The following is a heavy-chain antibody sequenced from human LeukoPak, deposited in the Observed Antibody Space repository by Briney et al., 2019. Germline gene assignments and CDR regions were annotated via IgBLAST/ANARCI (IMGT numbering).Heavy chain of an antibody. Sequence: SETLSLTCTVSGASISPYYWSWIRQPPGKRLVWFGYIYYSGSTNYNPSFKSRVTISVDTSKNHFSLKLSSVTVADTAVYYCARDNGDYDFWSGYSNWFDPWGQGTLVTVSS. CDR3: ARDNGDYDFWSGYSNWFDP. V-gene: IGHV4-59*01. CDR1: GASISPYY. D-gene: IGHD3-3*01. CDR2: IYYSGST. J-gene: IGHJ5*02.